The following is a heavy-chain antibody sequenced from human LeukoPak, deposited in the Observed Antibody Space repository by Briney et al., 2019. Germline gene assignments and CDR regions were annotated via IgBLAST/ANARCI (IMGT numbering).Heavy chain of an antibody. V-gene: IGHV4-59*01. D-gene: IGHD3-3*01. Sequence: SEPLSLTCTVSGGSISSYYWSWIRQPRGKGVEWIGYIYYSGSTNYNPSLKSRVTISVDTSKNQFSLKLSSVTAADTAVYYCARDVGPSRFLEWLSPYDAFDIWGQGTMVTVSS. CDR1: GGSISSYY. CDR3: ARDVGPSRFLEWLSPYDAFDI. J-gene: IGHJ3*02. CDR2: IYYSGST.